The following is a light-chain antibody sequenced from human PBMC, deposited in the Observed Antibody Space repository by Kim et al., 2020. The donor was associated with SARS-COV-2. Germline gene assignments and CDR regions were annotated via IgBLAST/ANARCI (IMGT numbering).Light chain of an antibody. CDR3: SSYGGNNNLL. CDR1: SSDIGNYNF. CDR2: EVN. Sequence: QSALTQPPSASGSPGQSVTISCTGASSDIGNYNFVSWYQQQHPGEAPKVIIYEVNRWPSGVPDRFSGSKSGNTASLTVSGLQPEDEADYYCSSYGGNNNLLFGGGTQLTVL. J-gene: IGLJ2*01. V-gene: IGLV2-8*01.